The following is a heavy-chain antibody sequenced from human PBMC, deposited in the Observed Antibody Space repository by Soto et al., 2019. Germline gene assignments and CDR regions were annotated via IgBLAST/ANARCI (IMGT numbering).Heavy chain of an antibody. CDR1: GGSISSYY. D-gene: IGHD3-16*02. J-gene: IGHJ5*02. Sequence: PSETLSLTCAVSGGSISSYYWSWIRQPAGKGLEWIGRIYTSGSTNYNPSLKSRVTMSVDKSKNQFSLKLSSVTAADAAVYYCARDWRLRLGELSNYNWFDPWGQGTLVTVSS. CDR3: ARDWRLRLGELSNYNWFDP. V-gene: IGHV4-4*07. CDR2: IYTSGST.